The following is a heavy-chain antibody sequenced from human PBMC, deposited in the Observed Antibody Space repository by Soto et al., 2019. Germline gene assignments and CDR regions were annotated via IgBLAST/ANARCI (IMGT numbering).Heavy chain of an antibody. CDR2: IYYSGST. Sequence: SETLSLTCTVSGGSISSGDYYWSWIRQPPGKGLEWIGYIYYSGSTYYNPSLKSRVTISVDTSKNQFSLKLSSVTAADTAVYYCARDNCSGGSCFLPRRYFQHWGQGTLVTVSS. D-gene: IGHD2-15*01. V-gene: IGHV4-30-4*01. CDR3: ARDNCSGGSCFLPRRYFQH. J-gene: IGHJ1*01. CDR1: GGSISSGDYY.